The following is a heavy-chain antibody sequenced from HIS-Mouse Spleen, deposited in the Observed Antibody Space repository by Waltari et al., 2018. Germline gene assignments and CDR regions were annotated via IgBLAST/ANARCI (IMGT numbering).Heavy chain of an antibody. Sequence: EVQLVETGGGLIQPGGSLRVPCARSGFTVSSHYMSRVRQAPGKGLEWVSVIYSGGSTYYADSVKGRFTISRDNSKNTLYLQMNSLRAEDTAVYYCARDDPYSSGWYDFDYWGQGTLVTVSS. CDR1: GFTVSSHY. CDR2: IYSGGST. D-gene: IGHD6-19*01. J-gene: IGHJ4*02. V-gene: IGHV3-53*02. CDR3: ARDDPYSSGWYDFDY.